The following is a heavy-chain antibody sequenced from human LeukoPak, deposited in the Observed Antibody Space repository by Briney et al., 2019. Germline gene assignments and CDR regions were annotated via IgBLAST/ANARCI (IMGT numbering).Heavy chain of an antibody. CDR1: GGSISSSSYY. CDR3: ARHSGNLFDY. Sequence: ASETLSLTCTVSGGSISSSSYYWGWIRQPPGKGLEWIGSIYYSGSTYYNPSLKSRVTISVDTSKNQFSLKLSSVTAADTAVYYCARHSGNLFDYWGQGTLVTVSS. J-gene: IGHJ4*02. V-gene: IGHV4-39*01. CDR2: IYYSGST. D-gene: IGHD1-26*01.